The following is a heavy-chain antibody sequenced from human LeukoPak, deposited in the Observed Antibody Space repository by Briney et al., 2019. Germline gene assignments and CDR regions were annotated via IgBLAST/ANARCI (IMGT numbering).Heavy chain of an antibody. CDR3: VRALWFGEAFFGF. V-gene: IGHV3-7*01. CDR1: GFTFTSYA. Sequence: GGSLRLSCAASGFTFTSYAMTWVRQAPGKGLEWVANIKQDGSEQYYVDSVKGRFTISRDNAKNSLYLQMNSLRAEDTALYYCVRALWFGEAFFGFWGQGALVTVSS. CDR2: IKQDGSEQ. J-gene: IGHJ4*02. D-gene: IGHD3-10*01.